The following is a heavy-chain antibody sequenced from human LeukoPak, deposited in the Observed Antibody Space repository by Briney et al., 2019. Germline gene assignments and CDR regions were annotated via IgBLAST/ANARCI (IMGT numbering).Heavy chain of an antibody. J-gene: IGHJ4*02. Sequence: PSETLSLTCTVAGGSISSSNYDWGWIRQPPGKGLEWIGNIYYRGRTNYNPSLKSRVTMPVDTSKNQFSLELSSVTATDTAVYYCARAVVGLHFDYWGQGILVTASS. CDR3: ARAVVGLHFDY. D-gene: IGHD6-19*01. CDR2: IYYRGRT. V-gene: IGHV4-39*01. CDR1: GGSISSSNYD.